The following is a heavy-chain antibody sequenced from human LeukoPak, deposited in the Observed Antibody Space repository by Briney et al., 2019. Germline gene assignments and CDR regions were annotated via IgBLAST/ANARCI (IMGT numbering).Heavy chain of an antibody. CDR3: ARKGGPDYVARRYYFDY. CDR1: GFTFSSYA. CDR2: ISPNGEST. D-gene: IGHD4/OR15-4a*01. V-gene: IGHV3-23*01. J-gene: IGHJ4*02. Sequence: GGSLRLSCAASGFTFSSYAMIWVRQSPGKGLEWVSAISPNGESTYHADSVKGRVTISRDNSKNTLYLQMGSLRVEDMAVYYCARKGGPDYVARRYYFDYWGQGTLVTVSS.